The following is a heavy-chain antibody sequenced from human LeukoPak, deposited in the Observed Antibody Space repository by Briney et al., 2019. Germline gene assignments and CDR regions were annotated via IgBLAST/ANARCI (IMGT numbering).Heavy chain of an antibody. CDR3: ARDRALAVVVVAATTGAFDI. V-gene: IGHV1-46*01. Sequence: VSVKVSCKASGYTFTSYYMHWVRQAPGQGLEWMGIINPSGGSTSYAQKFQGRVTMTRDMSTSTVYMELSSLRSEDTAVYYCARDRALAVVVVAATTGAFDIWGQGTMVTVSS. D-gene: IGHD2-15*01. CDR2: INPSGGST. J-gene: IGHJ3*02. CDR1: GYTFTSYY.